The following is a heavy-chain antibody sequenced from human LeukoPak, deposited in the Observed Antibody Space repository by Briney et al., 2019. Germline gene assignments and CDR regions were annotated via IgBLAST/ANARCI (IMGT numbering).Heavy chain of an antibody. CDR2: ISTSGSYI. V-gene: IGHV3-21*01. J-gene: IGHJ4*02. D-gene: IGHD3-16*01. CDR3: ARDRDYAFDY. CDR1: GFTFSSYS. Sequence: GGSLRLSCAASGFTFSSYSMNWVRQAPGKGLEWVSYISTSGSYIYYADSVKGRFTISRDNAKNSLYLQMSSLGVEDTAVYYCARDRDYAFDYWGQGTLVTVSS.